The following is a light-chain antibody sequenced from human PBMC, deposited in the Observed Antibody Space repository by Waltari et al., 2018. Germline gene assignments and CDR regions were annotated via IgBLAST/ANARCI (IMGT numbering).Light chain of an antibody. CDR1: SSAVGGSNY. CDR3: SSYTSSNTYV. J-gene: IGLJ1*01. Sequence: QSALTQPASVSGSPGQSITISCTGTSSAVGGSNYVSWYQQHPGKAPKPMIYDVSDRPSGVSNRFSGSKSGNTASLTISGLQAEDEADYYCSSYTSSNTYVFGTGTKVTVL. CDR2: DVS. V-gene: IGLV2-14*03.